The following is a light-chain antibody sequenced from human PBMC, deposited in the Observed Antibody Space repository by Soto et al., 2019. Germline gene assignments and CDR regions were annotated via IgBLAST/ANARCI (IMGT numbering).Light chain of an antibody. J-gene: IGLJ2*01. CDR3: QSYGSSLSAL. Sequence: QSVLTQPPSVSGAPGQRVPISCTGSSSNIGAGYDVHWYQQLPGTAPKLLIYGNSNRPSGVPDRFAGSKSGTSASLAITGLQAEDEADYYCQSYGSSLSALFGGGTKLAVL. CDR1: SSNIGAGYD. CDR2: GNS. V-gene: IGLV1-40*01.